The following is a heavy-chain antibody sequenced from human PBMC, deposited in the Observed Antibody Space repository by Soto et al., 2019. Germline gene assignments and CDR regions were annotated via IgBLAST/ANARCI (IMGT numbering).Heavy chain of an antibody. CDR1: GYNFTSYW. J-gene: IGHJ4*02. CDR2: IYPGDSDT. V-gene: IGHV5-51*07. CDR3: ARLLRQVVASD. D-gene: IGHD2-15*01. Sequence: PGHSLKLSGTGSGYNFTSYWIGWVHQMPGKGLEWMGIIYPGDSDTRYSPSFQGQVTISADKSISTAYLQWSSLKASDTAMYYCARLLRQVVASDWVKGTPVIVS.